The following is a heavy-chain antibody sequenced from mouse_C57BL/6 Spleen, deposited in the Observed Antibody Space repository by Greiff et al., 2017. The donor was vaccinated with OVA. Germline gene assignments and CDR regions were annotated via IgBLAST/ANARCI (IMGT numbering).Heavy chain of an antibody. V-gene: IGHV1-80*01. Sequence: QVQLKESGAELVKPGASVKISCKASGYAFSSYWMNWVKQRPGKGLEWIGQVYPGDGDTNYNGKFKGKAPLTADKSSSTAYMQLSSLTSEDSAVYFCARFNSLYYYGYFDYWGQGTTLTVSS. J-gene: IGHJ2*01. CDR2: VYPGDGDT. CDR1: GYAFSSYW. D-gene: IGHD1-1*01. CDR3: ARFNSLYYYGYFDY.